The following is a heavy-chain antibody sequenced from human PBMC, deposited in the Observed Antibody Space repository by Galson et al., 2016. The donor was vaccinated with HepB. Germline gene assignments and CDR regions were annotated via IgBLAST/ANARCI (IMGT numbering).Heavy chain of an antibody. CDR1: GVTFSRLA. CDR3: AKDQGILRHFDWLTYDAFDM. V-gene: IGHV1-69*13. D-gene: IGHD3-9*01. Sequence: SVKVSCKASGVTFSRLAISWVRQAPGQGLEWIGGIIPYFGTTNYAQKFQGRVTITADESTTTAYMEMTGLTSEDTAVYYCAKDQGILRHFDWLTYDAFDMWGQGTMVTVSS. CDR2: IIPYFGTT. J-gene: IGHJ3*02.